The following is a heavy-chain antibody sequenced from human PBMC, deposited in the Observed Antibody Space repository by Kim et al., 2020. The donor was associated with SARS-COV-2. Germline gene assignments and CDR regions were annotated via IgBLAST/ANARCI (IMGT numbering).Heavy chain of an antibody. Sequence: DSVEGRFTVSRDNAKTSLYLQMNSLRAEDTAVYYCARDRRSSSAVDWFDPWGQGTLVTVSS. V-gene: IGHV3-7*01. D-gene: IGHD6-6*01. CDR3: ARDRRSSSAVDWFDP. J-gene: IGHJ5*02.